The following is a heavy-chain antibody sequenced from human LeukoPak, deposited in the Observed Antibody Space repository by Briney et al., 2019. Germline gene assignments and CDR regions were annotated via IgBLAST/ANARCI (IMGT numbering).Heavy chain of an antibody. CDR2: INPSGGST. V-gene: IGHV1-46*01. Sequence: ASVKVSCKASGYTFTSYYMHWVRQAPGQGLEWMGIINPSGGSTSYAQKFQGRVTMTRDKSTSTVYMELSSLRSEDTAVYYCAGSSSWYGAFDIWGQGTMVTVSS. D-gene: IGHD6-13*01. CDR3: AGSSSWYGAFDI. CDR1: GYTFTSYY. J-gene: IGHJ3*02.